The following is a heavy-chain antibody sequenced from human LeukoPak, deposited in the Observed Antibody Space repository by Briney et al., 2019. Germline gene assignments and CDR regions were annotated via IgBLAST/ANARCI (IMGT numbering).Heavy chain of an antibody. D-gene: IGHD5-12*01. V-gene: IGHV4-61*05. J-gene: IGHJ6*03. CDR1: GGSMSSGSYF. CDR2: IYYSGST. Sequence: PSETLSLTCTVSGGSMSSGSYFWSWIRQPPGKGLEWIGYIYYSGSTNYNPSLKSRVTISVDKSKTQFSLKLSSVTAADTAVYYCARYSGYDYESGLMDVWSKGTTVTVSS. CDR3: ARYSGYDYESGLMDV.